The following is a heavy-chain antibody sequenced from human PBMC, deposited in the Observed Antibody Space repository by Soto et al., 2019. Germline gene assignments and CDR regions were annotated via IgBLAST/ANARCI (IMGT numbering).Heavy chain of an antibody. Sequence: TSETLSLTCAVYGGSFSGYYWSWIRQPPGKGLEWIGDIYYSESPNYNSSLKSRVTISVDTSKNQFSLKLSSVTAADTAVYYCARLTGDYLFDYWGQGTLVTVSS. J-gene: IGHJ4*02. CDR2: IYYSESP. CDR1: GGSFSGYY. V-gene: IGHV4-34*01. D-gene: IGHD4-17*01. CDR3: ARLTGDYLFDY.